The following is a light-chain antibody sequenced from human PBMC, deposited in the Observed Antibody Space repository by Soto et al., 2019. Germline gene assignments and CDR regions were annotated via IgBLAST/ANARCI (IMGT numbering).Light chain of an antibody. CDR3: QSYDSSLSGSWV. V-gene: IGLV1-40*01. CDR1: SSNIGAGYD. J-gene: IGLJ3*02. CDR2: GNS. Sequence: QSVLTQPPSVSGAPGQRVTISCTGSSSNIGAGYDVHWYQQLPGTAPKLLIYGNSNRPSGVPDRFAGSNSGTSASLAITGLQAYDEADYYCQSYDSSLSGSWVFGGGTKLTVL.